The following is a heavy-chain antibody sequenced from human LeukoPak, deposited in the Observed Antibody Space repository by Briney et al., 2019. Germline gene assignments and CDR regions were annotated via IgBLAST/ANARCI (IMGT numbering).Heavy chain of an antibody. CDR2: ISSSSSYI. D-gene: IGHD2-15*01. CDR3: ARDLGYCSGGSCYPDGFDC. J-gene: IGHJ4*02. CDR1: GFTFSSYS. Sequence: GALRLSCAASGFTFSSYSMNWVRQAPGKGLEWVSSISSSSSYIYYVDSVKGRFTISRDNAKNSLYLQMNSLRAEDTAVYYCARDLGYCSGGSCYPDGFDCWGQGTLVTVSS. V-gene: IGHV3-21*01.